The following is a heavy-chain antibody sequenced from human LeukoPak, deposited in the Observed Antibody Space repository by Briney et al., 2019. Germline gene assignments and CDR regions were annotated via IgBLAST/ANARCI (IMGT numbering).Heavy chain of an antibody. Sequence: SETLSLTCTVSGGPISSYYWSWIRQPAGKGLEWIGRIYTSGSTNYNPSLKSRVTMSVDTSKNQFSLKLSSVTAADTAVYYCARDSDVLVDYDFWSGFNNWFDPWGQGTLVTVSS. D-gene: IGHD3-3*01. CDR1: GGPISSYY. J-gene: IGHJ5*02. CDR2: IYTSGST. CDR3: ARDSDVLVDYDFWSGFNNWFDP. V-gene: IGHV4-4*07.